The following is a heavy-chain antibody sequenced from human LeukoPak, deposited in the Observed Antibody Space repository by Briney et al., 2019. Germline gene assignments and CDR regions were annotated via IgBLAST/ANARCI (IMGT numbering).Heavy chain of an antibody. V-gene: IGHV1-8*01. Sequence: ASVKVSCKASGYTFTSYDINWVRQATGQGLEWMGWMNPNSGNTGYAQKFQGRVTMTRNTSISTAYMELSSLRSEDTAVYYCALTTIFGVVIIGWFDPWGQGTLVTVSS. CDR3: ALTTIFGVVIIGWFDP. D-gene: IGHD3-3*01. CDR1: GYTFTSYD. CDR2: MNPNSGNT. J-gene: IGHJ5*02.